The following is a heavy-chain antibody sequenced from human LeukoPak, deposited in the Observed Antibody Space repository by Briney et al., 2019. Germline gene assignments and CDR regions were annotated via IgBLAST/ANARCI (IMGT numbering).Heavy chain of an antibody. D-gene: IGHD6-19*01. V-gene: IGHV4-59*12. CDR2: IYYSGST. Sequence: KSSETLSLTCTVSGGSISSYYWSWIRQPPGKGLEWIGYIYYSGSTNYNPSLKSRVTISVDKSKNQFSLKLSSVTAADTAVYYCARDRYGDSSGWWSGQFDYWGQGTLVTVSS. CDR1: GGSISSYY. J-gene: IGHJ4*02. CDR3: ARDRYGDSSGWWSGQFDY.